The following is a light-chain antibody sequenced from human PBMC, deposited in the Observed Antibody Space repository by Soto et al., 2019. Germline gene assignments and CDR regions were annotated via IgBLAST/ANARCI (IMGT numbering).Light chain of an antibody. CDR1: QGIRRD. CDR3: LQDYNYPWT. Sequence: AIQMTQSPSSLSATVGGRVTITCRASQGIRRDLGWYQHKPGKAPRLLIYGASSLQSGVPSRFSGSGSGTDFTLTISSLQPEDFATYYCLQDYNYPWTFGQGTKVEIK. V-gene: IGKV1-6*01. J-gene: IGKJ1*01. CDR2: GAS.